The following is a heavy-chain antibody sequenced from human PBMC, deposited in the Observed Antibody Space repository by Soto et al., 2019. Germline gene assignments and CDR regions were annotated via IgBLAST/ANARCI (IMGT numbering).Heavy chain of an antibody. J-gene: IGHJ4*02. D-gene: IGHD4-17*01. CDR1: GGTFSSYA. CDR3: ARDIHDYGDYAEDY. CDR2: IIPIFGTA. V-gene: IGHV1-69*13. Sequence: ASVKVSCKASGGTFSSYAISWVRQAPGQGLEWMGGIIPIFGTANYAQKFQGRVTITADESTSTAYMELSSLRSEDTAVYYCARDIHDYGDYAEDYWGQGTLVTVSS.